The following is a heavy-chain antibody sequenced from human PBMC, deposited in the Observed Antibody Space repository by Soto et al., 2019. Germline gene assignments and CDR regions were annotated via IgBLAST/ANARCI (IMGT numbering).Heavy chain of an antibody. V-gene: IGHV3-21*01. D-gene: IGHD6-13*01. Sequence: EVQLLESGGGLVKPGGSLRLSCAASGFTFSRYSMNWVRQAPGKGLEWVSSISSSSSSIYYADSVKGRFTISRDNAKNSLYLQMNSRRAEDTAVYECARDHRSSSLYVLDHWGQGNLVTVSS. J-gene: IGHJ4*02. CDR2: ISSSSSSI. CDR3: ARDHRSSSLYVLDH. CDR1: GFTFSRYS.